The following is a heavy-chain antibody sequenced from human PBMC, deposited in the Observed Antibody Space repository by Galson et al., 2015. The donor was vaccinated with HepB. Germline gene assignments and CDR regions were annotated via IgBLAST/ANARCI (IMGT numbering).Heavy chain of an antibody. CDR3: ARSGYCSSTSCYHSPIDY. CDR1: GYSFTSYW. J-gene: IGHJ4*02. CDR2: IYPGDSDT. Sequence: QSGAEVKKPGESLKISCKGSGYSFTSYWIGWVRQMPGKGLEWMGIIYPGDSDTRYSPSFQGQVTISADKSISTAYLQWSSLKASDTAMYYCARSGYCSSTSCYHSPIDYWGQGTLVTVSS. D-gene: IGHD2-2*01. V-gene: IGHV5-51*03.